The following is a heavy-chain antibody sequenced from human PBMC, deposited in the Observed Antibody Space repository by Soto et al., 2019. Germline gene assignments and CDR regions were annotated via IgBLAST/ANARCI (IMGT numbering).Heavy chain of an antibody. CDR2: FDPEDGET. J-gene: IGHJ6*02. CDR3: ATTYYYYYGMDV. V-gene: IGHV1-24*01. Sequence: ASVKVSCKVSGYTHTELSMHWGRQAPGKGLEWMGGFDPEDGETIYAQKFQGRVTMTEDTSTDTAYMELSSLRSEDTAVYYCATTYYYYYGMDVWGQGTTVPVSS. CDR1: GYTHTELS.